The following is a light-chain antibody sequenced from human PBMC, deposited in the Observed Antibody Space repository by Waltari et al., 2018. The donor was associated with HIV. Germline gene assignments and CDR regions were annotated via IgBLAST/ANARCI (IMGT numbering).Light chain of an antibody. CDR2: DAS. J-gene: IGKJ4*01. Sequence: EIVLTQSPATLSLSPGERATLSCRASQTVSSYLGWYQVKPGQAPRLLIYDASKRATGIPARFSGSGSGTDFTLTISSLEPEDFAVYYCQQYGTSPLTFGGGTKVEIK. CDR3: QQYGTSPLT. CDR1: QTVSSY. V-gene: IGKV3-11*01.